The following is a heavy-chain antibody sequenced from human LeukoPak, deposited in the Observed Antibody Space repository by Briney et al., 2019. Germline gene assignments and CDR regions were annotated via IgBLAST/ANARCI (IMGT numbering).Heavy chain of an antibody. V-gene: IGHV4-39*07. CDR2: ICYSGST. CDR3: ARTSRDGYNLYYFDY. D-gene: IGHD5-24*01. CDR1: GGSISSSSYY. J-gene: IGHJ4*02. Sequence: SETLSLTCTVSGGSISSSSYYWGWIRQPPGKGLEWIGSICYSGSTYYNPSLKSRVTISVDTSKNQFSLKLSSVTAADTAVYYCARTSRDGYNLYYFDYWGQGTLVTVSS.